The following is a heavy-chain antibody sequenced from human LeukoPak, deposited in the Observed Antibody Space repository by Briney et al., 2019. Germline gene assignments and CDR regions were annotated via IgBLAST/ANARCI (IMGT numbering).Heavy chain of an antibody. CDR2: INPNSGGT. CDR1: GYTFTDYH. Sequence: ASVKVSCKASGYTFTDYHMHWVRQAPGQGLEWMGWINPNSGGTNYAQKFQGRVTMTRDTSISTAYMELSRLTSDDTAVYYCAREPVDTPMVTSFDYWGQGTLVTVSS. CDR3: AREPVDTPMVTSFDY. J-gene: IGHJ4*02. D-gene: IGHD5-18*01. V-gene: IGHV1-2*02.